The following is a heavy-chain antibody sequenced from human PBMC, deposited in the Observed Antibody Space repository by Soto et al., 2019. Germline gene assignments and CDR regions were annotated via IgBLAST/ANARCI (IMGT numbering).Heavy chain of an antibody. CDR1: EFTFSGSA. V-gene: IGHV3-73*02. CDR3: TSLPNIDGRVGGRYLDL. D-gene: IGHD2-15*01. Sequence: EVQLVESGGGLVQPGGSLRLSCAASEFTFSGSAMHWVRQASGRGLEWIGRIRNKVNNYATVYAASVTGRFTISRDDSKNTAYLQLNNLNTGDTAVYFCTSLPNIDGRVGGRYLDLWGRGTLVTVSS. J-gene: IGHJ2*01. CDR2: IRNKVNNYAT.